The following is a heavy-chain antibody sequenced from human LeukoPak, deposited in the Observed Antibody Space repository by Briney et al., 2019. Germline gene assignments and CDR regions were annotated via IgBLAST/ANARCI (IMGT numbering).Heavy chain of an antibody. V-gene: IGHV3-74*01. CDR3: ATHGSAHYYMDV. Sequence: PGGSLRLSCEASGFTFSRYWMHWVRQAPGKGLVWVSRINSDGSSTYYADSVKGRFTISRDNSKNTLYLQMNSLRAEDTAVYYCATHGSAHYYMDVWGKGTTVTISS. CDR2: INSDGSST. J-gene: IGHJ6*03. D-gene: IGHD2-2*03. CDR1: GFTFSRYW.